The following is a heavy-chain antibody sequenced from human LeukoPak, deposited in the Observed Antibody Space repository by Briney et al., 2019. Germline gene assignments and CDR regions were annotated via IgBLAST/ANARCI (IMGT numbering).Heavy chain of an antibody. D-gene: IGHD6-13*01. CDR3: ARDLARIAAAGWWNLYYYGMDV. CDR1: GFTFSSYA. CDR2: ISYDGSNK. Sequence: GGSLRLSCAASGFTFSSYAMHWVRQAPGKGLEWVAVISYDGSNKYYADSVKGRFTISRDNSKNTLYLQMNSLRAEDTAVYYCARDLARIAAAGWWNLYYYGMDVWGQGTTVTVSS. J-gene: IGHJ6*02. V-gene: IGHV3-30-3*01.